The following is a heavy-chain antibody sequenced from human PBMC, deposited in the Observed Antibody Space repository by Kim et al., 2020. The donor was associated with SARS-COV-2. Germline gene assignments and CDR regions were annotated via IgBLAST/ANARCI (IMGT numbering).Heavy chain of an antibody. CDR2: ISWNSGSI. Sequence: GGSLRLSCAASGFTFDDYAMHWVRQAPGKALEGVSGISWNSGSIGYADSVKGRFTISRDNAKNSLYLQMNSLRAEDTALYYCAKAAVSIRYYFDYWGQGTLVTVSS. V-gene: IGHV3-9*01. CDR1: GFTFDDYA. J-gene: IGHJ4*02. CDR3: AKAAVSIRYYFDY. D-gene: IGHD2-8*01.